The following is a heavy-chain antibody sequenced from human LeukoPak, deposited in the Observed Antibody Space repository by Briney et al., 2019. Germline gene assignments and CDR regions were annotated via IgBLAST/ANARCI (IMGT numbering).Heavy chain of an antibody. CDR3: ARGLACSSTSCYRGFDY. V-gene: IGHV3-74*01. D-gene: IGHD2-2*02. Sequence: PGGSQRLSCAASGFTFSSYWMHWVRQAPGKGLVWVSRINSDGSSTSYADSVKGRFTISRDNAKNTLYLQMNSLRAEDTAVYYCARGLACSSTSCYRGFDYWGQGTLVTVSS. CDR2: INSDGSST. J-gene: IGHJ4*02. CDR1: GFTFSSYW.